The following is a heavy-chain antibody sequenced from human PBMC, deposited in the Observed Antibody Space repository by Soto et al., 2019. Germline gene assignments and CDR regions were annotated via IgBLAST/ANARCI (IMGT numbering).Heavy chain of an antibody. Sequence: QVQLVQSGAEVKKPGSSVKVSCKASGGTFSSYAISWVRQAPGQGLEWMGGIIPIFGTANYAQKFQGRVTITADESTSTAYIELSSLRSEDTAVYYCARAANPSGLRSYYYYYGMDVWGQGTTVTVSS. D-gene: IGHD3-3*01. CDR3: ARAANPSGLRSYYYYYGMDV. CDR1: GGTFSSYA. V-gene: IGHV1-69*12. J-gene: IGHJ6*02. CDR2: IIPIFGTA.